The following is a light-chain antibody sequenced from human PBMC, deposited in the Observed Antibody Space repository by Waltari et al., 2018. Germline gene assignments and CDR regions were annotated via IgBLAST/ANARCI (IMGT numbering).Light chain of an antibody. CDR2: LGS. Sequence: DIVMTQSPLSLPVTPGEPASISCRSSQSLLHSNGYHYLDWYLQNPGQSPQLLIYLGSNRGPGGPCRVNGRGSSNGFKTKNQRGGAGECWVYYCMQALQTPPTFGQGTKVEIK. J-gene: IGKJ1*01. CDR1: QSLLHSNGYHY. V-gene: IGKV2-28*01. CDR3: MQALQTPPT.